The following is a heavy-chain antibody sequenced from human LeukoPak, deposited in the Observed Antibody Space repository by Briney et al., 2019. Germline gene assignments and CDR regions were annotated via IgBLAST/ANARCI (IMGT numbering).Heavy chain of an antibody. CDR2: INHSGST. Sequence: SETLSLTCAVYGGSFSGYYWNWIRQPPGKGLEWIGEINHSGSTNYNPSLKSRVTISVDTSKNQFSLKLSSVTAADTAVYYCARGPPYRYWGQGTLVTVSS. CDR3: ARGPPYRY. V-gene: IGHV4-34*01. CDR1: GGSFSGYY. J-gene: IGHJ4*02. D-gene: IGHD1-26*01.